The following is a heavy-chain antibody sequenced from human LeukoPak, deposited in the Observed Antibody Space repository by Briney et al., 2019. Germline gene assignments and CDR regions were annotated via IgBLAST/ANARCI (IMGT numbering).Heavy chain of an antibody. J-gene: IGHJ6*03. CDR2: IIPIVETA. D-gene: IGHD6-19*01. V-gene: IGHV1-69*05. CDR1: GGTFSNYA. Sequence: SVKVSCKASGGTFSNYALNWVRQAPGQGLEWMGGIIPIVETANYAQKFQGRVTISTDESTSTVFMELHSLRSEDTAAYYCTTDPRITVAGTGYYYYYMDVWGKGTTVTVSS. CDR3: TTDPRITVAGTGYYYYYMDV.